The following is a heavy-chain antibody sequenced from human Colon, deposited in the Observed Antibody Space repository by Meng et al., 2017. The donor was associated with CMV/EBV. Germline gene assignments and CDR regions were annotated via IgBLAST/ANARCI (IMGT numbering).Heavy chain of an antibody. J-gene: IGHJ4*02. Sequence: GGSLRLSCAASGFTFSSYAMSWVRQAPGKGLEWVSAINGGGTNTYYIDSVKGRFTISRDNSKNTLYLQMNSLRAEDTAVYYCAKGWGYGDYGWGQGTLVTVSS. CDR2: INGGGTNT. V-gene: IGHV3-23*01. D-gene: IGHD4-17*01. CDR3: AKGWGYGDYG. CDR1: GFTFSSYA.